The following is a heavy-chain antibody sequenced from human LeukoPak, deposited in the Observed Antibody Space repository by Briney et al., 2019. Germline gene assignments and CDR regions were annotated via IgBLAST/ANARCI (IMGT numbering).Heavy chain of an antibody. V-gene: IGHV1-46*01. CDR1: GYTFTSYY. CDR3: ARVHTYSNYESRRYGMDV. D-gene: IGHD4-11*01. J-gene: IGHJ6*02. Sequence: ASVKVSCKASGYTFTSYYMHWVRQAPGQGLEWMGIINPSGGSTSYAQKFQGRVTMTRDTSTSTVYMELSSLRSEDTAVYYCARVHTYSNYESRRYGMDVWGRGTTVTVSS. CDR2: INPSGGST.